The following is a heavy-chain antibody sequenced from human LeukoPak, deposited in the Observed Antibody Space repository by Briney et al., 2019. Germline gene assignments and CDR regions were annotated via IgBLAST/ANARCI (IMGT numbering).Heavy chain of an antibody. CDR2: IRSKANSYAT. CDR1: GFTFSGSA. D-gene: IGHD2-15*01. J-gene: IGHJ3*02. Sequence: GGSLRLSCAASGFTFSGSAMHWVRQASGKGLEWVGRIRSKANSYATAYAASVKGRFTISRDDSKNTAYLQMNSPKTEDTAVYYCTRLVVLLPGDCSGHRIHAFDIWGQGTMVTVSS. CDR3: TRLVVLLPGDCSGHRIHAFDI. V-gene: IGHV3-73*01.